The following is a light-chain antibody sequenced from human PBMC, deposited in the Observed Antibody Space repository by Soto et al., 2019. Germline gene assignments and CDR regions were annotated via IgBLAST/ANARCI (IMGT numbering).Light chain of an antibody. J-gene: IGKJ2*01. Sequence: IVLTQSPATLSLSPGERATLSCWASQSVYSHLAWYQQKPGQAPRLLIYETSNRATGVPVRFSGSGSGTDFTLTISSLEPEDFAVYYCQQRNTWPETFGQGTKLEIK. CDR1: QSVYSH. CDR3: QQRNTWPET. V-gene: IGKV3-11*01. CDR2: ETS.